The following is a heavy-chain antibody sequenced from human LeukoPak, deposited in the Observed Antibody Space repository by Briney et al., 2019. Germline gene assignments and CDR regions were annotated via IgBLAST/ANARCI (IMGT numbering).Heavy chain of an antibody. CDR1: GFTFSSYW. CDR3: AKLVVVTAIPLWFDP. Sequence: GGSLRLSCAASGFTFSSYWMHWVRQAPGKGLVWVSRINSDGSSTNYADSVKGRFTISRDNSKNTLYLQMNSLRAEDTAVYYCAKLVVVTAIPLWFDPWGQGTLVTVSS. J-gene: IGHJ5*02. CDR2: INSDGSST. V-gene: IGHV3-74*01. D-gene: IGHD2-21*02.